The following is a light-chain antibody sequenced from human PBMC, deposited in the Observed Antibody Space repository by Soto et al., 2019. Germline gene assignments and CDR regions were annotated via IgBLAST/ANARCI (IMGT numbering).Light chain of an antibody. J-gene: IGKJ5*01. V-gene: IGKV3-15*01. CDR1: QTVTND. CDR3: QQYNNWPST. Sequence: EIVVTQSPATLSVSLMEIATISFRASQTVTNDIAWYQQKPGQPPRLLVYGESTRASGIPARFSGRKSGTDFTLTISSLEPEDIAIYYCQQYNNWPSTFGQGTRLEIK. CDR2: GES.